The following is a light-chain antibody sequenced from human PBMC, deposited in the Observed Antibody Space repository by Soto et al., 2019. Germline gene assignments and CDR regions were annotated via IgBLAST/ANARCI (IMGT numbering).Light chain of an antibody. CDR3: QQYNNYGSWT. CDR2: KAS. J-gene: IGKJ1*01. CDR1: QSISGW. Sequence: DIPMTQSPSTLSASVGDRVTITCRAGQSISGWLAWYQQNPGKAPKLLIYKASTLESGVPSRFSGSGSGTEFTLNISSLQPDDFATYYCQQYNNYGSWTFGQGTKVEIK. V-gene: IGKV1-5*03.